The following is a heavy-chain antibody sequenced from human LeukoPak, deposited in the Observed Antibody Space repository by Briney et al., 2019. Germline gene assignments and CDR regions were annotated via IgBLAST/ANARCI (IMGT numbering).Heavy chain of an antibody. CDR3: AIEIAAARGAFDI. CDR1: GGSFSGFY. Sequence: SETLSLTCAVYGGSFSGFYWSWIRRPPGKGLEWIGEISHRGNTNYNPSLKSRVTISVDTSKNQFSLDLSSVTAADTAVYFCAIEIAAARGAFDIWGQGTLVTVSS. CDR2: ISHRGNT. V-gene: IGHV4-34*01. D-gene: IGHD6-13*01. J-gene: IGHJ3*02.